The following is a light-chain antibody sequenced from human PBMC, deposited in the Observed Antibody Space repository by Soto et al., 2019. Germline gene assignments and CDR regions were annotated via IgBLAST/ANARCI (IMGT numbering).Light chain of an antibody. V-gene: IGKV1-33*01. CDR2: GAS. Sequence: DIQMTQSPSSLSASVGDRVTITCQVSQDIYNYLNWYQQKPGKAPKLLIYGASNLQTGVPSRFTGSGSGTDFTFTISSLQSEDIATYYCQQYETLPPTFGGGTKVEIK. J-gene: IGKJ4*01. CDR3: QQYETLPPT. CDR1: QDIYNY.